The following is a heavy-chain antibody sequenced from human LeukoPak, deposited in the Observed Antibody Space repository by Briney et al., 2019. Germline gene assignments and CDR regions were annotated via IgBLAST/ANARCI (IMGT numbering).Heavy chain of an antibody. D-gene: IGHD3-9*01. CDR2: IYHSGST. V-gene: IGHV4-4*02. Sequence: SETLSLTCAVSGGSISSCNWWGWVRQPPGKGLGGIGVIYHSGSTNYNPSLRSLDTLSVDNSKNPVSLKLRSVSDAHTAVYHCASRRYFDWLFYPFDYWGQGTLVTVSS. J-gene: IGHJ4*02. CDR3: ASRRYFDWLFYPFDY. CDR1: GGSISSCNW.